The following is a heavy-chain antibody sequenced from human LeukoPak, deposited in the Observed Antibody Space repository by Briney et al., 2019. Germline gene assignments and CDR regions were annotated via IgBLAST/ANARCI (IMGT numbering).Heavy chain of an antibody. Sequence: ASVKVSCKASGGTFSSYAISWVRQATGQGLEWMGWMNPNSGNTGYAQKFQGRVTMTRNTSISTAYMELSSLRSEDTAVYYCARGEVITIFGVVTLRPYYFDYWGQGTLVTVSS. CDR1: GGTFSSYA. J-gene: IGHJ4*02. CDR3: ARGEVITIFGVVTLRPYYFDY. D-gene: IGHD3-3*01. V-gene: IGHV1-8*02. CDR2: MNPNSGNT.